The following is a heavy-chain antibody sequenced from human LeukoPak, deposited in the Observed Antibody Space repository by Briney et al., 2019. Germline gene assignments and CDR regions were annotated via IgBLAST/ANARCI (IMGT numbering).Heavy chain of an antibody. D-gene: IGHD3-9*01. CDR3: AKDLLGRAGYYNLDY. Sequence: GGSLRLSCAASGFTFSNYALSWVRQAPGKGLEWVSAISGSGGSTYYADSVKGRFTISRDNSKNTLYLQMNSLRAEDTAVYYCAKDLLGRAGYYNLDYWGQGTLVTVSS. J-gene: IGHJ4*02. CDR2: ISGSGGST. V-gene: IGHV3-23*01. CDR1: GFTFSNYA.